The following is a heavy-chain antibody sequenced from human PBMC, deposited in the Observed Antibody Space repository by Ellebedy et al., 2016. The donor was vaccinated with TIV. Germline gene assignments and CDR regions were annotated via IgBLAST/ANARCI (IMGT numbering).Heavy chain of an antibody. CDR3: ARSAYYDSSGYYTRYWYFDL. Sequence: GGSLRLSCAASGFTVSSMYMSWVRQAPGKGLEWVSVIYAGTTTYYVDSVKGRFTISRDNSKNTLYLQMNSLRAEDTAVYYCARSAYYDSSGYYTRYWYFDLWGRGTLVTDSS. CDR2: IYAGTTT. V-gene: IGHV3-66*01. J-gene: IGHJ2*01. CDR1: GFTVSSMY. D-gene: IGHD3-22*01.